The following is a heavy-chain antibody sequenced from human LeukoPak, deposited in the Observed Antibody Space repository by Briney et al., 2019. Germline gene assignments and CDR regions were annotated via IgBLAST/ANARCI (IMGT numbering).Heavy chain of an antibody. CDR3: ARDPGYGLGVDYGDY. CDR1: GFTISGNY. Sequence: GGSLRLSCAASGFTISGNYMSWVRQAPGKGLEWLSVIHRGGNTYYADSVKGRFTISRDSSKNTVFLQMDSLRAEDTAVYYCARDPGYGLGVDYGDYWGQGTLVTVSS. J-gene: IGHJ4*02. D-gene: IGHD3-10*01. V-gene: IGHV3-66*01. CDR2: IHRGGNT.